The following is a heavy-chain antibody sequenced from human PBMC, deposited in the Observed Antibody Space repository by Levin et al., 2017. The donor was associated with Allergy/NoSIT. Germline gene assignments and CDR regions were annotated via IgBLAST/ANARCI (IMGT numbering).Heavy chain of an antibody. Sequence: GESLKISCTTSGFTFTNAWMMWVRQAPGKGLEWVGRIKSKTDGGTTDYAAPVKGRFTISRDDSEKTLYLQMNSLKTEDTAVYYCTYFYASSGEPSFDYWGQGTLVTVSS. V-gene: IGHV3-15*01. D-gene: IGHD3-22*01. CDR3: TYFYASSGEPSFDY. CDR1: GFTFTNAW. J-gene: IGHJ4*02. CDR2: IKSKTDGGTT.